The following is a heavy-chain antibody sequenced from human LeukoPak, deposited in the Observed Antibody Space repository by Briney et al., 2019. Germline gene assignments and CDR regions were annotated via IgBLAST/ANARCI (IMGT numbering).Heavy chain of an antibody. CDR2: ISGSGGST. J-gene: IGHJ4*02. V-gene: IGHV3-23*01. CDR1: GFTFGSYA. D-gene: IGHD1-1*01. CDR3: AKIIGGTSYPFAY. Sequence: PGGSLRLSCAASGFTFGSYAMSWVRQAPGKGLEWVSTISGSGGSTYYADSVKGRFTISRDNSKNTLYLQMDSLRVEDTAVYYCAKIIGGTSYPFAYWGQGTLVTVSS.